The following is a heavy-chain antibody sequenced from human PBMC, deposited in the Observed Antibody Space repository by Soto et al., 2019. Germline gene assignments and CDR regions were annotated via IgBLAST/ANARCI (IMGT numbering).Heavy chain of an antibody. J-gene: IGHJ5*02. Sequence: LSLTCTVSGGSLNNYFWNWIRQPAGKGLEWIGRIYISGSANYNPSLKSRVTMSVDTSKSHFSLKLSPVTAADTAIYYCARDYNNRAGRGFDPWGQGTLATVSS. V-gene: IGHV4-4*07. D-gene: IGHD4-4*01. CDR3: ARDYNNRAGRGFDP. CDR2: IYISGSA. CDR1: GGSLNNYF.